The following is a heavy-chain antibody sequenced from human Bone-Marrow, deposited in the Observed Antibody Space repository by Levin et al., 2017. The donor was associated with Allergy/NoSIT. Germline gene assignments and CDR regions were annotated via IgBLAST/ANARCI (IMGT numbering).Heavy chain of an antibody. V-gene: IGHV3-33*01. J-gene: IGHJ3*02. CDR3: ARDYSSSWYVRHAFDI. D-gene: IGHD6-13*01. Sequence: GGSLRLSCAASGFTFSSYGMHWVRQAPGKGLEWVAVIWYDGSNKYYADSVKGRFTISRDNSKNTLYLQMNSLRAEDTAVYYCARDYSSSWYVRHAFDIWGQGTMVTVSS. CDR2: IWYDGSNK. CDR1: GFTFSSYG.